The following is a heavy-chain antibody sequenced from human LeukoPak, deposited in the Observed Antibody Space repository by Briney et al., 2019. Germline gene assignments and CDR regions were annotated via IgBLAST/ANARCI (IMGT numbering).Heavy chain of an antibody. J-gene: IGHJ4*02. CDR2: ISGSGGST. D-gene: IGHD3-3*01. Sequence: GGSLRLSCAASGFTFSSYAMSWVRQAPGKGLEWVSAISGSGGSTYYADSVKGRFTISRDNSKNTLYLQMNSLRAEDTAVYYYAKSRVEVKSTYYDFWSGYYTGFFDYWGQGTLVTVSS. V-gene: IGHV3-23*01. CDR3: AKSRVEVKSTYYDFWSGYYTGFFDY. CDR1: GFTFSSYA.